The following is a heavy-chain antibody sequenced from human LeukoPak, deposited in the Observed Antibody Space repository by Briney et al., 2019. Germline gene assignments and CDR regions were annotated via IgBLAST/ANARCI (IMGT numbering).Heavy chain of an antibody. D-gene: IGHD3-22*01. CDR2: ISGSGGST. Sequence: GGSLRLSCAASGFTFSSYGMSWVRQAPGKGLEWVSAISGSGGSTYYADSVKGRFTISRDNSKNTLYLQMNSLRAEDTAVYYCAKPYMIVVASIGYWGQGTLVTVSS. CDR3: AKPYMIVVASIGY. V-gene: IGHV3-23*01. J-gene: IGHJ4*02. CDR1: GFTFSSYG.